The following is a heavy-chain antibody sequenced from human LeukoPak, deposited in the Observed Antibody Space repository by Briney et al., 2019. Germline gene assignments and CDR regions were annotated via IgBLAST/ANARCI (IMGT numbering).Heavy chain of an antibody. CDR3: AKSALRFLEWLLFDY. J-gene: IGHJ4*02. V-gene: IGHV3-23*01. D-gene: IGHD3-3*01. Sequence: PGGSLRLSCTPSGFTFSSHAMRWVRQAPGKGLEWVSSISSSSSYIYYADSVKGRFTISRDNSKNTLYLQMNSLRAEDTAVYYCAKSALRFLEWLLFDYWGQGTLVTVSS. CDR1: GFTFSSHA. CDR2: ISSSSSYI.